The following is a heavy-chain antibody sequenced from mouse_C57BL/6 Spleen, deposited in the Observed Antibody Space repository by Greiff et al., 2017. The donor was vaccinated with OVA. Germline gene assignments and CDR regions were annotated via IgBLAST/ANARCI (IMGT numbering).Heavy chain of an antibody. V-gene: IGHV14-4*01. J-gene: IGHJ1*03. D-gene: IGHD2-1*01. Sequence: VQLQQSGAELVRPGASVKLSCTASGFNIKDDYMHWVKQRPEQGLEWIGWIDPENGDTEYASKFQGKATITADTSSNTAYLQLSSLTSEDTAVYYCTTSYGIYWYFDVWGTGTTVTVSS. CDR3: TTSYGIYWYFDV. CDR1: GFNIKDDY. CDR2: IDPENGDT.